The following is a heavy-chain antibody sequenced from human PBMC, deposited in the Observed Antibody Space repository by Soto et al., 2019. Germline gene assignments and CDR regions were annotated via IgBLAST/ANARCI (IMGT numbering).Heavy chain of an antibody. CDR1: GGTFSSYA. D-gene: IGHD6-19*01. Sequence: QVQLVQSGAEVKKPGSSVKVSCKASGGTFSSYAISWVRQAPGHGLEWMRGIIPIFGTANYAQKFQGRVTISGDESTSTAYMELSRLRRGDTAVYYCARVQGLPGVAGAGHLAGWGQGTLVTVSS. CDR2: IIPIFGTA. J-gene: IGHJ4*02. CDR3: ARVQGLPGVAGAGHLAG. V-gene: IGHV1-69*01.